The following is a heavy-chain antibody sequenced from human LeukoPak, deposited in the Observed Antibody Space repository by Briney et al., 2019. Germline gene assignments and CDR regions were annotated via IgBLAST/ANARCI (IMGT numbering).Heavy chain of an antibody. V-gene: IGHV4-59*08. CDR3: GGTNSNPSLKSRVTISVGTSKNQFSLKLSSVTAADTAVYYCARLVGRSSSWDYYCDY. Sequence: SETLSLTCTVSGGSISGYYWSWIRQPPGKGLEWIGYIYYSGSTNYNPSPKRRLTTSVGTYTNNFSLKLSSMTAAETAVDYCGGTNSNPSLKSRVTISVGTSKNQFSLKLSSVTAADTAVYYCARLVGRSSSWDYYCDYWGQGTPVTVSS. D-gene: IGHD3-22*01. J-gene: IGHJ4*02. CDR2: IYYSGST. CDR1: GGSISGYY.